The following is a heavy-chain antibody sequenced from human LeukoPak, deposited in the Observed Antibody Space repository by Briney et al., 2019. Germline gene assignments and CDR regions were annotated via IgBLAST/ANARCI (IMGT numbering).Heavy chain of an antibody. V-gene: IGHV4-59*12. D-gene: IGHD6-13*01. CDR2: IHYSGST. J-gene: IGHJ4*02. CDR1: GGFISSYY. CDR3: ASGAAAGRVDC. Sequence: SETLSLTCTVSGGFISSYYWSWIRQPPGKGLEWIGYIHYSGSTNYNPSLKSRVTMSVDTSKNQFSLKLSSVTAADTAVYYCASGAAAGRVDCWGQGTLVTVSS.